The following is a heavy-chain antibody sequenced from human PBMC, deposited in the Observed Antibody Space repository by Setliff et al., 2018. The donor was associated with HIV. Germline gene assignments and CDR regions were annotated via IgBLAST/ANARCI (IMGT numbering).Heavy chain of an antibody. J-gene: IGHJ5*02. CDR2: INPNSGNT. CDR3: AGGITVDP. Sequence: GASVKVSCKASGGTFSSYAISWVRQAPGQGLEWMGWINPNSGNTNYAQKLQGRVTMPTDTSTSTAYMELRSLRSDDTAVYYCAGGITVDPWGQGTLVTVSS. D-gene: IGHD3-10*01. CDR1: GGTFSSYA. V-gene: IGHV1-18*01.